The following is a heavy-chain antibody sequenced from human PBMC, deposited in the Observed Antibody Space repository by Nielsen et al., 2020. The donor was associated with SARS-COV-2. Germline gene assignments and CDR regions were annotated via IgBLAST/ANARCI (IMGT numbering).Heavy chain of an antibody. CDR2: IYYSGST. J-gene: IGHJ4*02. Sequence: SETLSLTCAVSGGSISSGGYSWSWIRQPPGKGLEWIGYIYYSGSTYYDPSLKSRVTISVDRSKNQFSLKLSSVTAADTAVYYCARLHEYCSGGSCYLEDLDYWGQGTLVTVSS. V-gene: IGHV4-30-4*07. CDR1: GGSISSGGYS. D-gene: IGHD2-15*01. CDR3: ARLHEYCSGGSCYLEDLDY.